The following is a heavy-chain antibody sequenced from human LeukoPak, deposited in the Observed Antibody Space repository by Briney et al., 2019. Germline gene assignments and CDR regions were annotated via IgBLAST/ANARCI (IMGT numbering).Heavy chain of an antibody. Sequence: PSETLSLTCAVYGGSFSGYYWSWIHQPPGKGLEWIGEINHSGSTNYNPSLKSRVTISVDTSKNQFSLKLSSVTAADTAVYYCARGWGDSGYAFDYWGQGTLVTVSS. J-gene: IGHJ4*02. V-gene: IGHV4-34*01. D-gene: IGHD5-12*01. CDR2: INHSGST. CDR3: ARGWGDSGYAFDY. CDR1: GGSFSGYY.